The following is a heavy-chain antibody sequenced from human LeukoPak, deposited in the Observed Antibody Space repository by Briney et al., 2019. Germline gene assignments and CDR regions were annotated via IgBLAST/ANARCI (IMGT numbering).Heavy chain of an antibody. CDR3: GKLAIGAPFDY. CDR1: SGFISNTIYY. Sequence: SETLSLTCTVSSGFISNTIYYWAWVRQPPGKGLEYIGGIHYSGVYYYNPSLKSRVTISVDTPKNQFSLNLSSVTAADTAVYHCGKLAIGAPFDYWGQGTLVTVSS. CDR2: IHYSGVY. J-gene: IGHJ4*02. V-gene: IGHV4-39*01. D-gene: IGHD3-10*01.